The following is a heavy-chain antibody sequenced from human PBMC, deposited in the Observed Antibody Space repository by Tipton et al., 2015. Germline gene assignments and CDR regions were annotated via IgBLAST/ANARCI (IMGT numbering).Heavy chain of an antibody. Sequence: SLRLSCAASGFTVSNNYMTWVRQAPGKGLEWVSVIYSGGTTFYADSVKGRFTISRDISKNTVYLQMNSLRAEDTAVYYCARAESHGFKMCGQGTMVTVSS. CDR2: IYSGGTT. J-gene: IGHJ3*02. CDR3: ARAESHGFKM. V-gene: IGHV3-53*01. CDR1: GFTVSNNY.